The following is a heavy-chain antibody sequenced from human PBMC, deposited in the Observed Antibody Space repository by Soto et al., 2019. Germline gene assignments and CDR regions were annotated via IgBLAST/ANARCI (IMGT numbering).Heavy chain of an antibody. Sequence: QVQLVQSGAEVKKPGSSVKVSCKASEGTFSNYVISWVRQAPGQGLEWMGEITPMFGTANYAQRFQGRVTITADESTSTGYMELSSLRSEDTAVYYCARGGSHYYYAMDVWGQGTTVTVSS. J-gene: IGHJ6*02. CDR2: ITPMFGTA. CDR1: EGTFSNYV. V-gene: IGHV1-69*12. CDR3: ARGGSHYYYAMDV. D-gene: IGHD3-10*01.